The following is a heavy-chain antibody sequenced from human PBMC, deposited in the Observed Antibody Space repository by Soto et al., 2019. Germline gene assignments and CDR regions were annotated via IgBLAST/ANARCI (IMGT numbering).Heavy chain of an antibody. CDR1: GFTFNNYG. Sequence: VQLVESGGGVVQPGGSLRLSCAASGFTFNNYGMHWVRQAPGKGLEWVAVIWNDGSGYYYASSVKGRFTISRDNSKNASYTRMARLRAADMVLSFCATAQISPPTPGATATRGSMDVWGQGTTVTVS. CDR3: ATAQISPPTPGATATRGSMDV. V-gene: IGHV3-33*01. CDR2: IWNDGSGY. J-gene: IGHJ6*02. D-gene: IGHD6-13*01.